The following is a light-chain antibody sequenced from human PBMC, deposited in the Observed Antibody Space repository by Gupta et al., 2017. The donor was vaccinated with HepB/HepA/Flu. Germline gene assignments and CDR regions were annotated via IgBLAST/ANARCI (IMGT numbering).Light chain of an antibody. CDR1: NIGTKK. J-gene: IGLJ3*02. CDR2: DKF. Sequence: SYVVTQPPSVSWAPGKTSSISCGGDNIGTKKVHCHQQKPGQAPVLVLFDKFNRPSGIPERFSGSNSGNTATLTITRAEAGDEADYYCHARDHTRDHVVFGGGTNLTVL. CDR3: HARDHTRDHVV. V-gene: IGLV3-21*03.